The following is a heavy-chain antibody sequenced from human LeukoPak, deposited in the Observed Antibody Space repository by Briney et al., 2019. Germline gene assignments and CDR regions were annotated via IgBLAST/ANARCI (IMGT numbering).Heavy chain of an antibody. V-gene: IGHV5-51*01. J-gene: IGHJ6*02. CDR2: IYPGDSDT. D-gene: IGHD2-2*01. Sequence: GESLKISCKGSGYSFTSYWIGWVRQMPGKGLEWMGIIYPGDSDTRYSPSFQGQVTISADKSISTAYLQWSSLKASDTAMYYCARHVLDCSSTSCRYSSSLSHYYYYGMDVWGQGTTVTVSS. CDR1: GYSFTSYW. CDR3: ARHVLDCSSTSCRYSSSLSHYYYYGMDV.